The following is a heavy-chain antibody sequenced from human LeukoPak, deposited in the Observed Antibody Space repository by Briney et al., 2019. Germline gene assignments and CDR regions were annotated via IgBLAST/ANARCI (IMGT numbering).Heavy chain of an antibody. Sequence: SETLSLTCTVSGYSISSGYYWGWIRQPPGKGLEWIGSIYHSGSTYYNPSLKSRVTISVDTSKNQFSLKLSSVTAADTAVYYCARVWGDRFDPWGQGTLVTVSS. CDR3: ARVWGDRFDP. D-gene: IGHD3-16*01. CDR2: IYHSGST. CDR1: GYSISSGYY. V-gene: IGHV4-38-2*02. J-gene: IGHJ5*02.